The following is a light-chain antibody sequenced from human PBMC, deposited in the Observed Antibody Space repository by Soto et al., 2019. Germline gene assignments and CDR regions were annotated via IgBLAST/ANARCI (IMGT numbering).Light chain of an antibody. CDR2: GAS. J-gene: IGKJ4*01. V-gene: IGKV3-20*01. CDR3: QQDGSSPALT. CDR1: QSVSSSY. Sequence: EIVLTQSPGTLSLSPGERATLSCRASQSVSSSYLAWYQQKPGQAPRLLIYGASSRATGIPDRFSGSGSGTYFTITISRLEPEDFAVYYCQQDGSSPALTFGGGTKVESK.